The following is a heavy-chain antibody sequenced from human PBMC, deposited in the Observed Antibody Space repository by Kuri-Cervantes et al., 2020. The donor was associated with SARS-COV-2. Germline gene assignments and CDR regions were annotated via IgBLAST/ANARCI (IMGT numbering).Heavy chain of an antibody. J-gene: IGHJ1*01. Sequence: ASVKVSCKASGDSFSSYSFNWVRQATGQGLEWMGWMNPNSGNTGYAQKFQGRVTITRNTSISTAYMELSSLRSEDTAVYYCASDYGDYAEYFQHWGQGTLVTVSS. D-gene: IGHD4-17*01. V-gene: IGHV1-8*03. CDR3: ASDYGDYAEYFQH. CDR1: GDSFSSYS. CDR2: MNPNSGNT.